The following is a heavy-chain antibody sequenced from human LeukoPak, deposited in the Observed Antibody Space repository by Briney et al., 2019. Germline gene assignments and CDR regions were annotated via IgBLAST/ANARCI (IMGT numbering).Heavy chain of an antibody. CDR1: GGSFSGYY. Sequence: PSETLSLTCAVYGGSFSGYYWSWIRQPPGKGLERIGEINHSGSANYNPSLKSRVTLSIDKSKNQFSLNLSSVTAADTAVYYCARARRDSGYYKVDYWGQGTLVTVSS. V-gene: IGHV4-34*01. D-gene: IGHD3-3*01. CDR2: INHSGSA. CDR3: ARARRDSGYYKVDY. J-gene: IGHJ4*02.